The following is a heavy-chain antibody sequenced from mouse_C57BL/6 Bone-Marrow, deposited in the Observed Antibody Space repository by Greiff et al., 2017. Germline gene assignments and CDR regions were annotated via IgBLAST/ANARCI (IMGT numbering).Heavy chain of an antibody. CDR3: TRGSPGSRDYAMDY. J-gene: IGHJ4*01. V-gene: IGHV5-9-1*02. CDR2: ISSGGDYI. D-gene: IGHD1-1*01. CDR1: GFTFSSYA. Sequence: EVQLVESGEGLVKPGGSLKLSCAASGFTFSSYAMSWVRQTPEKRLEWVAYISSGGDYIYYAATVKGRFTISRDNARNTLYLQMSSLKSEDTAMYYCTRGSPGSRDYAMDYWGQGTSVTVSS.